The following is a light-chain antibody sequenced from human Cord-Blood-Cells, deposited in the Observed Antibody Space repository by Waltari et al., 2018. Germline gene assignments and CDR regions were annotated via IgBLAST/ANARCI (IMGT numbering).Light chain of an antibody. CDR2: EVS. CDR3: SSYTSSSTLYV. Sequence: SPLTQPASVSASPGPSITISCTGTSSDAGGSHNVSWYQHHPGKAPKLVIYEVSRRPSGVSNRFSGSKSGNTASLTISGLQAEDEADYYCSSYTSSSTLYVFGTGTKVTVL. CDR1: SSDAGGSHN. J-gene: IGLJ1*01. V-gene: IGLV2-14*01.